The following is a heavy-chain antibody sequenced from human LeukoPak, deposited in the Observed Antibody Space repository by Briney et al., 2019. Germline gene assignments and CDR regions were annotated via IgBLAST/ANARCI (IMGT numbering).Heavy chain of an antibody. CDR1: GYTFTGYY. CDR3: AGGFDEYCGGDCYLWYFDY. J-gene: IGHJ4*02. D-gene: IGHD2-21*02. Sequence: ASVKVSCKASGYTFTGYYLHWVRQAPGQGPEWMGWINPNSGGTNYAQKFQGRVTMTRDTSSSTAYMELSRLRSDDTAVYYCAGGFDEYCGGDCYLWYFDYWGQGTLVIVSS. V-gene: IGHV1-2*02. CDR2: INPNSGGT.